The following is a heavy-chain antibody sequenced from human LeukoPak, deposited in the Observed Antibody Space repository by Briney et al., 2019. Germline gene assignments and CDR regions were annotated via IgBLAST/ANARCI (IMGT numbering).Heavy chain of an antibody. J-gene: IGHJ5*02. D-gene: IGHD3-10*01. CDR2: IYYSGST. Sequence: SETLSLTCTVSGGSISSGGYYWSWIRQHPGKGLEWIGYIYYSGSTYYNPSLKSRVTISVDTSKNQFSLKLSSVTAADTAVYYCARQPRRGNWFDPWGQGTLVTVSS. CDR1: GGSISSGGYY. V-gene: IGHV4-39*01. CDR3: ARQPRRGNWFDP.